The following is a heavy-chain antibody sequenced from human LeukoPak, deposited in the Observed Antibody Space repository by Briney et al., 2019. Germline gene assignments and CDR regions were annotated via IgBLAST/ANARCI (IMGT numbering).Heavy chain of an antibody. D-gene: IGHD1-26*01. J-gene: IGHJ4*02. CDR2: ISGSGGST. CDR1: GFTFSSYA. Sequence: GGSLRLSCAASGFTFSSYAMSWVRQAPGKGLEWVSTISGSGGSTYYADSVKGRFTISRDSSKNTLYLQMNSLRAEDTAVYYCAKDKSVRYSGSFTYGDYFDYWGQGTLVTVSS. V-gene: IGHV3-23*01. CDR3: AKDKSVRYSGSFTYGDYFDY.